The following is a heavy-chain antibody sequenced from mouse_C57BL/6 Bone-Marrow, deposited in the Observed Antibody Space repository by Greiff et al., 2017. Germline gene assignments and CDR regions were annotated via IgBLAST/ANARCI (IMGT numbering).Heavy chain of an antibody. CDR1: GFTFSSYG. D-gene: IGHD2-13*01. CDR2: ISSGGSYT. J-gene: IGHJ4*01. CDR3: ERHDLDYAMDD. Sequence: EVMLVESGGDLVKPGGSLKLSCAASGFTFSSYGMSWVRQTPDKRLEWVATISSGGSYTYYPDSVKGRFTISRDNAKNTLFLQMSSLKSEDTAMYCCERHDLDYAMDDWGQGTTVTVSS. V-gene: IGHV5-6*01.